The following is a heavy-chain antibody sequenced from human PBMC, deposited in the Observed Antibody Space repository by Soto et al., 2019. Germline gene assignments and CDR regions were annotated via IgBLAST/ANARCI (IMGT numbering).Heavy chain of an antibody. Sequence: SETLSLTCAFYGGSFSGYYWSWIHQPPGKGLEWIGSIYYSGSTYYNPSLKSRVTISVDTSKNQFSLKLSSVTAADTAVYYCARHRTGDYYYYGMDVWGQGTTVTVSS. V-gene: IGHV4-34*01. CDR3: ARHRTGDYYYYGMDV. D-gene: IGHD4-17*01. CDR2: IYYSGST. CDR1: GGSFSGYY. J-gene: IGHJ6*02.